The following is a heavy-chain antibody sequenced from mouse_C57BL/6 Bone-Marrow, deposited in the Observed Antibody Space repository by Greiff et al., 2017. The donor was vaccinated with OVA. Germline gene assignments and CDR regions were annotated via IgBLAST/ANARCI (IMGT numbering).Heavy chain of an antibody. CDR3: ARESLYYYGSSYWYFDV. CDR1: GYAFSSYW. D-gene: IGHD1-1*01. CDR2: IYPGDGDT. J-gene: IGHJ1*03. Sequence: LQESGAELVKPGASVKISCKASGYAFSSYWMNWVKQRPGKGLEWIGQIYPGDGDTNYNGKFKGKAPLTADKASSTAYMQLSSLTSEDSAVYFCARESLYYYGSSYWYFDVWGTGTTVTVSS. V-gene: IGHV1-80*01.